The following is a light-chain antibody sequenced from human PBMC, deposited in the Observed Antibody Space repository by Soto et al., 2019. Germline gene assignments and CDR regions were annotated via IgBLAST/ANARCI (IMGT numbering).Light chain of an antibody. CDR3: QQSYSTPPA. CDR2: AAS. Sequence: DIQMTQSPSSLSASVGDRVTITCRASQSIRNFLNWYQQKPWKAPKLLISAASSLQSGVPSRFSGSGSGTDFTLTISSLQPEDFAIYYCQQSYSTPPAFGQGTKLEIK. CDR1: QSIRNF. V-gene: IGKV1-39*01. J-gene: IGKJ2*01.